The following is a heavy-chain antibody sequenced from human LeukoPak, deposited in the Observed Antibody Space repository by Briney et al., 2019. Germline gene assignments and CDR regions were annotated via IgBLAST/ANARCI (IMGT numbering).Heavy chain of an antibody. CDR1: GYTFTGYY. CDR2: INPKSGGT. J-gene: IGHJ6*03. Sequence: ASVKVSCKTSGYTFTGYYMHWVRQAPGQGLEWMGRINPKSGGTNHAQKFQGRVTMTRDTSISTAYMEVSRLRSDDTAVYYCARGDWAGSFYYYYMDVWGKGTTVTVSS. CDR3: ARGDWAGSFYYYYMDV. V-gene: IGHV1-2*02. D-gene: IGHD6-19*01.